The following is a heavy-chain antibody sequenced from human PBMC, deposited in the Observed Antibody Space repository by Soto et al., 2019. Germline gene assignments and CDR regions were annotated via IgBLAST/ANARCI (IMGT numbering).Heavy chain of an antibody. CDR1: GFTFSSYW. CDR3: ARDSDLRYFDWLLDLRFDY. J-gene: IGHJ4*02. Sequence: GGSLRLSCAASGFTFSSYWMSWVRQAPGKGLEWVANIKQDGSEKYYVDSVKGRFTISRDNAKNSLYLQMNSLRAEDTAVYYCARDSDLRYFDWLLDLRFDYWGQGTLVTVSS. CDR2: IKQDGSEK. V-gene: IGHV3-7*01. D-gene: IGHD3-9*01.